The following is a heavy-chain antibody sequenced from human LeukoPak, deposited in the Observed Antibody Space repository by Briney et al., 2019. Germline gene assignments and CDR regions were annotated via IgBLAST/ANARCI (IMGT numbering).Heavy chain of an antibody. J-gene: IGHJ4*02. V-gene: IGHV3-30*02. CDR2: IRYDGSNK. D-gene: IGHD2-15*01. CDR1: GSTFSSYG. Sequence: PGGSLRLSCAASGSTFSSYGMHWVRQAPGKGLEWVAFIRYDGSNKYYADSVKGRFTISRDNSKNTLYLQMNSLRAEDTAVYYCAKVVVVAATFHYWGQGTLVTVSS. CDR3: AKVVVVAATFHY.